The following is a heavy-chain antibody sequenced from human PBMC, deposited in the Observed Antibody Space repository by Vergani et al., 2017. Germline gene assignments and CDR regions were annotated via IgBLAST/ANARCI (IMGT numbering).Heavy chain of an antibody. D-gene: IGHD1-26*01. CDR2: INHSGST. V-gene: IGHV4-34*01. Sequence: QVQLQQWGAGLLKPSETLSLPCAVYGGSFSGYYWSWLRQPPGKGLEWLGEINHSGSTNYNPSLKSRVTISVDTSKNQFSLKLSSVTAADTAVYYCARVFPPVAGRRDRSYYFDYWGQGTLVTVSS. J-gene: IGHJ4*02. CDR3: ARVFPPVAGRRDRSYYFDY. CDR1: GGSFSGYY.